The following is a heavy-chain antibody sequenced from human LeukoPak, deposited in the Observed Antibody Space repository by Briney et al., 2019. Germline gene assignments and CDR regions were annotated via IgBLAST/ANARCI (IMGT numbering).Heavy chain of an antibody. V-gene: IGHV3-7*01. D-gene: IGHD2-2*01. CDR2: IKQNGSEK. Sequence: GGSLRLSCAASGFTFSSYWMSWVRQAPGKGLEWVANIKQNGSEKYYVDSVKGRFTISRDNAKNSLYLQMNSLRAEDTAVYYCAREGNIVVVPAALSYGMDVWGQGTTVTVSS. J-gene: IGHJ6*02. CDR1: GFTFSSYW. CDR3: AREGNIVVVPAALSYGMDV.